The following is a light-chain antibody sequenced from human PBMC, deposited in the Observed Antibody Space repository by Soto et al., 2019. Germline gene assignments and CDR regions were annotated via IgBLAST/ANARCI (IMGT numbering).Light chain of an antibody. CDR1: QSISRW. J-gene: IGKJ1*01. CDR2: DAS. V-gene: IGKV1-5*01. Sequence: DIQMTHSPSSLSASVGDRVTITCRASQSISRWLVWYQQKPGKAPKLLIYDASILKSGVPSRFSGSGSGTEFTLTISSLQPDDFATYYCQQYNGYSTWTFGQGTKVDIK. CDR3: QQYNGYSTWT.